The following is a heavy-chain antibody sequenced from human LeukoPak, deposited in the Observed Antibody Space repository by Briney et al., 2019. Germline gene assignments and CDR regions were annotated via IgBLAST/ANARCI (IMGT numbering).Heavy chain of an antibody. D-gene: IGHD6-19*01. CDR2: ISAYNGNT. CDR1: GYTFTGYY. V-gene: IGHV1-18*04. CDR3: ARCLESSGWYWYFDL. J-gene: IGHJ2*01. Sequence: ASVKVSCKASGYTFTGYYMHWVRQAPGQGLEWMGWISAYNGNTNYAQKLQGRVTMTTDTSTSTAYMELRSLRSDDTAVYYCARCLESSGWYWYFDLWGRGTLVTVSS.